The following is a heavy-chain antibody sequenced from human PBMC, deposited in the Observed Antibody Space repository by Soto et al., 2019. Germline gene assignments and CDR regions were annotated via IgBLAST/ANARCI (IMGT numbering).Heavy chain of an antibody. CDR1: GYSFTWIGYW. CDR3: VTSPTLRLSHPGYFDY. V-gene: IGHV5-51*01. CDR2: IYPGDSDT. J-gene: IGHJ4*02. Sequence: PGESLTISCTVSGYSFTWIGYWIGWVRQMPGKGLEWIGIIYPGDSDTRYSPSLEGQVTILVDKSISTAYLHWSSLRVSDTAMYYCVTSPTLRLSHPGYFDYWGQGALVTVSS. D-gene: IGHD2-15*01.